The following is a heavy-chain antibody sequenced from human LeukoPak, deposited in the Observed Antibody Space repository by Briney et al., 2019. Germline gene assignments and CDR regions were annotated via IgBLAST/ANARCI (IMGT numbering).Heavy chain of an antibody. Sequence: GGCLRLSCPASAFTFSSYTMHWVRQAPCKGLEWVEVISYDGSNKYYADSVKGRFTISRDNSKNTLYLQMNSLRAEDTAVYYCARSPPIEWELLQTGMDVWGQGTTVTVSS. CDR1: AFTFSSYT. J-gene: IGHJ6*02. D-gene: IGHD1-26*01. CDR3: ARSPPIEWELLQTGMDV. V-gene: IGHV3-30*04. CDR2: ISYDGSNK.